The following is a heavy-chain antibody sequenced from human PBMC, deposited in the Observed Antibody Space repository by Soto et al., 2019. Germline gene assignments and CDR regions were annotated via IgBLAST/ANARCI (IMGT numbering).Heavy chain of an antibody. J-gene: IGHJ3*01. D-gene: IGHD2-15*01. CDR1: GYTLTELS. CDR2: FDPEDGET. V-gene: IGHV1-24*01. Sequence: GASVKVSCKVSGYTLTELSMHLVRQAPGKGLEWMGGFDPEDGETIYAQKFQGRVTMTEDTSTDTAYMELSSLRSEDTAVYYCATDGPDIVVVVAGRGAFDFWGQGTMVTVSS. CDR3: ATDGPDIVVVVAGRGAFDF.